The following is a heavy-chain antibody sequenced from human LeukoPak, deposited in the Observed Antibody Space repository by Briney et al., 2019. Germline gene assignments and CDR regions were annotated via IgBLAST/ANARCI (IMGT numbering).Heavy chain of an antibody. CDR3: ARGPPVAGTVDY. J-gene: IGHJ4*02. CDR1: GYTFTGYY. CDR2: ISPNSGGT. V-gene: IGHV1-2*02. D-gene: IGHD6-19*01. Sequence: ASVKVSCKASGYTFTGYYMHWVRQAPGQGLEWMGWISPNSGGTNYAQKFQGRVTMTRDTSISTAYMELSRLRSDDTAVYYCARGPPVAGTVDYWGQGTLVTVSS.